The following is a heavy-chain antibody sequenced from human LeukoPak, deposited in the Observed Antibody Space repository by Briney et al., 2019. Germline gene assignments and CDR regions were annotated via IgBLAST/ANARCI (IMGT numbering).Heavy chain of an antibody. Sequence: GESLKISCKGSGYSFTSYWIGWVRQMPGKGLEWMGIIYPGDSDTRYSPSFQGQVTISADKSISTAYLQWSSLKASGTAMYYCARHASDIVVVPAAIGELYYYYYMDVWGKGTTVTVSS. J-gene: IGHJ6*03. CDR3: ARHASDIVVVPAAIGELYYYYYMDV. D-gene: IGHD2-2*01. V-gene: IGHV5-51*01. CDR1: GYSFTSYW. CDR2: IYPGDSDT.